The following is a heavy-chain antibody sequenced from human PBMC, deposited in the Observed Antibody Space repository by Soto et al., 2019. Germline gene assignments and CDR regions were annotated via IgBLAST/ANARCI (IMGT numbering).Heavy chain of an antibody. CDR3: ARRPGFDRYYFDY. Sequence: EVQLLESGGGLVQPGGSLRLSCAGSGFTFSSQCMAWIRLAPGTGLEWVSAISGSGEHTYYPDNVKGRFTISRDNPNNILYLQMNSLRGEYTALYHGARRPGFDRYYFDYWGQGTLVTVSS. J-gene: IGHJ4*02. V-gene: IGHV3-23*01. CDR1: GFTFSSQC. D-gene: IGHD1-20*01. CDR2: ISGSGEHT.